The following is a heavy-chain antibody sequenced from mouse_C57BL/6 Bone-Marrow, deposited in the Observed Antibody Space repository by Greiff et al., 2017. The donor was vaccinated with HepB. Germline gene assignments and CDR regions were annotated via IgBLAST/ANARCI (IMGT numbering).Heavy chain of an antibody. J-gene: IGHJ4*01. CDR1: GYTFTSYW. D-gene: IGHD3-2*02. CDR2: IDPSDSET. V-gene: IGHV1-52*01. Sequence: QVQLQQPGAELVRPGSSVKLSCKASGYTFTSYWMHWVKQRPIQGLEWIGNIDPSDSETHYNQKFKDKATLTVDKSSSTAYMQLSSLTSEDSAVYYCARANRLPYYYAMDYWGQGTSVTVSS. CDR3: ARANRLPYYYAMDY.